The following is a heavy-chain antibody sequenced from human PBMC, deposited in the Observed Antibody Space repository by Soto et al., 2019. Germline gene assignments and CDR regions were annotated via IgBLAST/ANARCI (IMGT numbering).Heavy chain of an antibody. J-gene: IGHJ6*03. CDR1: GGSFSGYY. CDR2: INHSGST. V-gene: IGHV4-34*01. D-gene: IGHD3-3*01. CDR3: LRGVNYDFWSGYYSAPKETGMDV. Sequence: SETLSLTCAVYGGSFSGYYWSWIRQPPGKGLEWIGEINHSGSTNYNPSLKSRVTISVDTSKNQFSLKLSSVTAADTAVYYCLRGVNYDFWSGYYSAPKETGMDVWGKGTTVTVSS.